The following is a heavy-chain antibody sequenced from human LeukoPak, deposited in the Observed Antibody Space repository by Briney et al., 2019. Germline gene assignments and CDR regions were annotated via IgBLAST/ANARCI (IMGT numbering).Heavy chain of an antibody. CDR1: GFTFSSYW. D-gene: IGHD4-17*01. Sequence: GGSLRPSCAASGFTFSSYWMSWVRQAPGKGLEWVAVISYDGSNKYYADSVKGRFTISRDNSKNTLYLQMNSLRAEDTAVYYCARDGSYGDYMDAFDIWGQGTMVTVSS. CDR2: ISYDGSNK. CDR3: ARDGSYGDYMDAFDI. J-gene: IGHJ3*02. V-gene: IGHV3-30-3*01.